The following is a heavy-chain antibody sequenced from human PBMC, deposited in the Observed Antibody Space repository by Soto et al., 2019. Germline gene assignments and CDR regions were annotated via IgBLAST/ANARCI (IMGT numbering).Heavy chain of an antibody. V-gene: IGHV3-53*01. CDR1: GFIVSSNY. CDR2: IYAGGGGST. D-gene: IGHD7-27*01. Sequence: GGSLRLSCAVSGFIVSSNYMSWVRQAPGKGLEWVSVIYAGGGGSTYDADSVKGRFTISRDNSKNTLYLQMNSLRAEDTAVYFCARERSGDLGAFDIWGQGTMVTVSS. J-gene: IGHJ3*02. CDR3: ARERSGDLGAFDI.